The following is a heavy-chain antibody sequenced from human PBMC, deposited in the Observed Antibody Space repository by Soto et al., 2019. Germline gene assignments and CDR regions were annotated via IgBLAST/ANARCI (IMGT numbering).Heavy chain of an antibody. D-gene: IGHD3-22*01. V-gene: IGHV3-15*07. Sequence: GGSLRLSSASSGFTFTNAGMNWVRQGPGKGLEWVGRFKAATDGGTADYAAPVKGRFSISRDDSKNTLYLQMSSMKTEDTAVYYCTTDLYNYDIWGQGTLVTVSS. J-gene: IGHJ4*02. CDR1: GFTFTNAG. CDR2: FKAATDGGTA. CDR3: TTDLYNYDI.